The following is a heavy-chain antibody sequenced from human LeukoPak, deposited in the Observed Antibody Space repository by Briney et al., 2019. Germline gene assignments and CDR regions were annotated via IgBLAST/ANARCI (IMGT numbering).Heavy chain of an antibody. V-gene: IGHV4-39*07. CDR2: IYYSGST. CDR3: ARWAGITMIIRA. D-gene: IGHD3-22*01. J-gene: IGHJ5*02. CDR1: GSSISSSSYY. Sequence: SETLSLTCTVSGSSISSSSYYWGWIRQPPGKGLEWIGSIYYSGSTYYNPSLKSRVTISVDTSKNQFSLKLSSVTAADTAVYYCARWAGITMIIRAWGQGTLVTVSS.